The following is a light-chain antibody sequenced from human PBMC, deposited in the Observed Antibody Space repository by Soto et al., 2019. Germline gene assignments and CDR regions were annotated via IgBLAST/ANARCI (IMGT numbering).Light chain of an antibody. CDR2: GAS. CDR3: QRYNNWPPWS. Sequence: EIVMTQSPATLSVSPGERATLSCMASQRVSINLAWYQQKPGQAPRLLIYGASTRATGIPARFSGSGSGTEFTRTISSRQSDDLEVYYCQRYNNWPPWSFGQGTKLQSK. V-gene: IGKV3-15*01. CDR1: QRVSIN. J-gene: IGKJ1*01.